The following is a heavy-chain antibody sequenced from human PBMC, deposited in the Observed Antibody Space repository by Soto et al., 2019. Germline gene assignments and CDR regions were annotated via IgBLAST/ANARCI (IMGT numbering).Heavy chain of an antibody. CDR1: GYTFNNYD. D-gene: IGHD3-10*01. CDR3: TRAYGAETFDF. J-gene: IGHJ5*01. Sequence: ASVKVSCKASGYTFNNYDIHWVRQAPGHGLEWMGWMNPNSGNTGYAQNFRGRVTMTQNTAIGTAYMELSSLRSDDTATYYCTRAYGAETFDFWGQGARVTVSS. CDR2: MNPNSGNT. V-gene: IGHV1-8*02.